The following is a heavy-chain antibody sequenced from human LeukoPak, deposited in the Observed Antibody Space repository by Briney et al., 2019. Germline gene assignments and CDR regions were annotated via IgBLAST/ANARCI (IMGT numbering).Heavy chain of an antibody. CDR1: GFTLSNYE. D-gene: IGHD3-3*01. CDR3: ARLSVSITRRFDL. V-gene: IGHV3-48*03. Sequence: GGSLRPSCAPSGFTLSNYEMNWVRLTPGNGLEWISYITKGGATVLYAESVKGRFTISRDNADSSLYLQMNSLRAEDTAVYFCARLSVSITRRFDLWGQGTLVTVSS. J-gene: IGHJ5*02. CDR2: ITKGGATV.